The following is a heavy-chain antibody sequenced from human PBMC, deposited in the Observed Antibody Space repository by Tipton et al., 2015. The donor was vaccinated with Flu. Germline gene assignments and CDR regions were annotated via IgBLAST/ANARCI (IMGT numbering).Heavy chain of an antibody. CDR2: MYYSGYI. CDR3: ARVAFIHDNRDYYYYSGLDV. V-gene: IGHV4-59*01. D-gene: IGHD3-16*01. CDR1: GGSISDYR. Sequence: LRLSCSVSGGSISDYRWSWLRQSPEKGLEWIGYMYYSGYINYNPSLKSRVTTSLDTSENQLSLTLSSLTAADTAVYYCARVAFIHDNRDYYYYSGLDVWGQGTTVTVS. J-gene: IGHJ6*02.